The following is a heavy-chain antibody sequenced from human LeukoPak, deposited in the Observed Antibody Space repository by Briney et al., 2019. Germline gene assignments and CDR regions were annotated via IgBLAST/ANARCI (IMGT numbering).Heavy chain of an antibody. J-gene: IGHJ4*02. V-gene: IGHV4-61*02. D-gene: IGHD2-21*02. CDR1: GGSISSGSYY. CDR2: IYSSGST. Sequence: SETLCLTCAVSGGSISSGSYYWGWIRQPAGKGLEWIGRIYSSGSTNYNPSLKSRVTISVDTSKNQFTLKLSSVTAADTAVYYCARAVVVTATSVRSDYFDYWGQGTLVTVSS. CDR3: ARAVVVTATSVRSDYFDY.